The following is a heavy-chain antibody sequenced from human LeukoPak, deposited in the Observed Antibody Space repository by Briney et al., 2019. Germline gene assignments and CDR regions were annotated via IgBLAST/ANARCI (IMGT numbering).Heavy chain of an antibody. V-gene: IGHV1-2*06. CDR1: GYTFTGYY. J-gene: IGHJ6*03. Sequence: ASVKVSCKASGYTFTGYYMHWVRQAPGQGLEWMGRINPNSGGTNYAQKFQGRVTMTRDTSISTAYMELSGLRSDDTAVYYCAREAGGSYYEGPYYYYYYMDVWGKGTTVTVSS. CDR3: AREAGGSYYEGPYYYYYYMDV. D-gene: IGHD1-26*01. CDR2: INPNSGGT.